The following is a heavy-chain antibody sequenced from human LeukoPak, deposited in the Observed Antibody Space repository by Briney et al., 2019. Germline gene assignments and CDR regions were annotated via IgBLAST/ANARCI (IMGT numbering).Heavy chain of an antibody. V-gene: IGHV4-61*05. Sequence: SETLSLTCTVSGDSISSSSYYWAWIRQPPGKGLEWIGYIYYSGTTNYNPSLKSRVTISVDTSKNQFSLNLISVTAADTAVYFCARGRGGGGSSNNWFDPWGQGTLVTVSS. D-gene: IGHD2-15*01. J-gene: IGHJ5*02. CDR2: IYYSGTT. CDR1: GDSISSSSYY. CDR3: ARGRGGGGSSNNWFDP.